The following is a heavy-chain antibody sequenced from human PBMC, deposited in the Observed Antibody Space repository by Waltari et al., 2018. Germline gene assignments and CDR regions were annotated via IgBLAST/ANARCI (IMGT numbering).Heavy chain of an antibody. Sequence: QVYLAQSGAEVTKPGASVTVSCRASGYTFTGFYLHWVRQAPGQGLEWMGWINPNSGGTHYAQKFLGRVTMTADTSISVTYMELNSLRSDDTAIYYCARDTLDDFDYWGQGTLVTVSS. CDR1: GYTFTGFY. CDR2: INPNSGGT. J-gene: IGHJ4*02. V-gene: IGHV1-2*02. CDR3: ARDTLDDFDY.